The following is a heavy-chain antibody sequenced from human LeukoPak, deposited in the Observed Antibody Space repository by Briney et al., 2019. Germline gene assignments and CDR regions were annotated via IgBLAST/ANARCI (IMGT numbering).Heavy chain of an antibody. CDR1: GFTFSSYA. V-gene: IGHV3-23*01. Sequence: GGSLRLSCAASGFTFSSYAMSWVRQAAGKGLEWVSAVTGSGGSTYYADSVRGRFTISRDNSKNTLFLQLDSLRVEDTAVYYCAKEDPAIILGIDYWGQGALVIVSS. CDR3: AKEDPAIILGIDY. D-gene: IGHD5-18*01. J-gene: IGHJ4*02. CDR2: VTGSGGST.